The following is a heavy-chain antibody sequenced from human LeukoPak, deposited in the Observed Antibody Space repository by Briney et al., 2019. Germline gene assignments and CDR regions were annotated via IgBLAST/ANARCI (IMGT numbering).Heavy chain of an antibody. Sequence: SQTLSLTCAVSGGSISSGGYSWSWVRQPPGEGLEWIGYIYYSGSTNYNPSLKSRVTISVDTSKNQFSLKLSSVTAADTAVYYCARDGLTEDAFDIWGQGTMVTVSS. V-gene: IGHV4-30-4*07. CDR1: GGSISSGGYS. J-gene: IGHJ3*02. CDR3: ARDGLTEDAFDI. CDR2: IYYSGST.